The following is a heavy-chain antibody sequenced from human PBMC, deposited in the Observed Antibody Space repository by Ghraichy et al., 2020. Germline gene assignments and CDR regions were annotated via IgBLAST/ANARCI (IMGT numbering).Heavy chain of an antibody. J-gene: IGHJ5*02. V-gene: IGHV4-31*03. Sequence: SETLSLTCTVSGGSIGSGGQYWSWLRQRPGEGLEWIAYIYYGGAAFYNPSLKSRVNISIDTSQNLFSLRLASVTVADTAVYFCVRFVDFGTWFDPWGQGTLVTVSS. D-gene: IGHD4-17*01. CDR1: GGSIGSGGQY. CDR3: VRFVDFGTWFDP. CDR2: IYYGGAA.